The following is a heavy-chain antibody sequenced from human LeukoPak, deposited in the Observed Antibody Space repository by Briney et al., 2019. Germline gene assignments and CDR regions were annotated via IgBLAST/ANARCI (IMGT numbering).Heavy chain of an antibody. D-gene: IGHD2-21*02. J-gene: IGHJ6*02. Sequence: GGSLRLSCAASGFTVSSNYMSWVRQAPWKGLEWVSVIYSGGSTYYADSVKGRFTISRDNSKNTLYLQMNSLRAEDTAVYYCARGRSDPYYYYGMDVWGQGTTVTVSS. CDR2: IYSGGST. V-gene: IGHV3-53*01. CDR3: ARGRSDPYYYYGMDV. CDR1: GFTVSSNY.